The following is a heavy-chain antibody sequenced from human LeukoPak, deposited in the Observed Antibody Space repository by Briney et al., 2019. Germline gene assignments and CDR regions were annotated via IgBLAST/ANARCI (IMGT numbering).Heavy chain of an antibody. D-gene: IGHD6-19*01. J-gene: IGHJ4*02. Sequence: AGGSLRLSCAASGFTFSSYEMNWVRQAPGKGLEWVANIKQDGSEKYYVDSVKGRFTISRDNAKNSLYLQMNSLRAEDTAVYYCAREPPGGQQWLVDYWGQGTLVTVSS. CDR3: AREPPGGQQWLVDY. CDR2: IKQDGSEK. V-gene: IGHV3-7*01. CDR1: GFTFSSYE.